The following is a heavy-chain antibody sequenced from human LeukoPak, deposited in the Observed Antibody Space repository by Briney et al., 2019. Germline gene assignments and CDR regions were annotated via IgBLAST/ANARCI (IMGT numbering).Heavy chain of an antibody. D-gene: IGHD3-3*01. J-gene: IGHJ3*02. CDR2: IIPIFGTA. Sequence: ASVKASCKASGGTFSSYAISWVRQAPGQGLEWMGGIIPIFGTANYAQKFQGRVTITTDESTSTAYMELSSLRSEDTAVYYCARDWGGYYDFWSGPCDGNDAFDIWGQGTVVTVSS. V-gene: IGHV1-69*05. CDR3: ARDWGGYYDFWSGPCDGNDAFDI. CDR1: GGTFSSYA.